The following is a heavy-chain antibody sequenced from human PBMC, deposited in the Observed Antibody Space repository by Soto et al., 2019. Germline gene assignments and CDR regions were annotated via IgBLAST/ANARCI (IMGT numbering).Heavy chain of an antibody. V-gene: IGHV3-21*01. J-gene: IGHJ4*02. CDR3: ARIPGLYYYDSRGYKPDY. Sequence: GGSLRLSCAASGFTFSSYSMNWVRQAPGKGLEWVSSISSSSSYIYYADSVKGRFTISRDNAKHSLYLQMNSLRAEDTAVYNCARIPGLYYYDSRGYKPDYWGQGTLVTVSS. D-gene: IGHD3-22*01. CDR2: ISSSSSYI. CDR1: GFTFSSYS.